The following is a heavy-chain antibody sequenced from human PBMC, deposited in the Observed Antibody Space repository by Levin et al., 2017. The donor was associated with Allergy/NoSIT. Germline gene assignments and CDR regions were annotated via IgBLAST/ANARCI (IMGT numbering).Heavy chain of an antibody. CDR3: AREGSSSSFDP. J-gene: IGHJ5*02. CDR1: GFTFSSYW. D-gene: IGHD6-6*01. V-gene: IGHV3-74*01. Sequence: SCAASGFTFSSYWMHWVRQAPGKGLVWVSRINSDGSSTSYADSVKGRFTISRDNAKNTLYLQMNSLRAEDTAVYYCAREGSSSSFDPWGQGTLVTVSS. CDR2: INSDGSST.